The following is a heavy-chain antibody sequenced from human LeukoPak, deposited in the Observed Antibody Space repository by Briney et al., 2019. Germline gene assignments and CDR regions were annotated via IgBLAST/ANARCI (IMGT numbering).Heavy chain of an antibody. V-gene: IGHV1-69*13. CDR3: AREGAMATILFDY. D-gene: IGHD5-24*01. J-gene: IGHJ4*02. Sequence: SVKVSCKASGGTFSSYAISWVRQAPGQGLEWMGGIIPIFGTANYAQKFQGRVTITADGSKSTAYMELSSLRSEDTAVYYCAREGAMATILFDYWGQGTLVTVSS. CDR1: GGTFSSYA. CDR2: IIPIFGTA.